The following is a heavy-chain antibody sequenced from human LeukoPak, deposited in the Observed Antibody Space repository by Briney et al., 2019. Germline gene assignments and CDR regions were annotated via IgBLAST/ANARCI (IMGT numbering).Heavy chain of an antibody. CDR3: ARGGFGELSDGDWFDP. CDR1: GGSISTYY. D-gene: IGHD3-10*01. J-gene: IGHJ5*02. Sequence: PSETLSLTCTVSGGSISTYYWSWIRQPPGKGLEWIGSIYYSGSTYYNPSLKSRVTISVDTSKNQFSLKLSSVTAADTAVYYCARGGFGELSDGDWFDPWGQGTLVTVSS. V-gene: IGHV4-39*07. CDR2: IYYSGST.